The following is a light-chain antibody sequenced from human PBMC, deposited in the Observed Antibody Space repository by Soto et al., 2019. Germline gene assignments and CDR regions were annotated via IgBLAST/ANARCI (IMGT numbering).Light chain of an antibody. Sequence: QPVLTQPASVSGSPGQSITISCTGTSSDVGIYNFVSWYQQHPGKAPKLMIYEDNKRPSGVSNRFSGSKSANTASLTISGLQAEDEADYYCCSYAGSNAFSFVFGTGTKLTVL. J-gene: IGLJ1*01. CDR2: EDN. CDR3: CSYAGSNAFSFV. CDR1: SSDVGIYNF. V-gene: IGLV2-23*02.